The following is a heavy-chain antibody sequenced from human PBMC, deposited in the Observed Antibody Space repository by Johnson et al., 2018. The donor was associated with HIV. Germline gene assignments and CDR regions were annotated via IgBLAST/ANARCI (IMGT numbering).Heavy chain of an antibody. V-gene: IGHV3-30*04. CDR2: ISYDGSNK. J-gene: IGHJ3*02. Sequence: KGLEWVAVISYDGSNKYYADSVKGRFTISRDNSKNTLYLQMNSLRAEDTAVYYCAGSGSSGYPDAFDIWGQGTMVTVSS. D-gene: IGHD3-22*01. CDR3: AGSGSSGYPDAFDI.